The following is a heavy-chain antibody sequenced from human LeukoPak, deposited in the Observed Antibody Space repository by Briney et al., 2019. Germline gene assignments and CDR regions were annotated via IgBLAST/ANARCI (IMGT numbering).Heavy chain of an antibody. Sequence: GGSLRLSCAASRFTFSSYAMSWVRQAPGKGLEWVSAISGGGGSTYYADSVKGRLTISRDNSKNTLYLQMERLTAEDTAVYFCARLPAAINGYFDPWGQGTLVTVSS. CDR1: RFTFSSYA. V-gene: IGHV3-23*01. CDR3: ARLPAAINGYFDP. J-gene: IGHJ5*02. D-gene: IGHD2-2*01. CDR2: ISGGGGST.